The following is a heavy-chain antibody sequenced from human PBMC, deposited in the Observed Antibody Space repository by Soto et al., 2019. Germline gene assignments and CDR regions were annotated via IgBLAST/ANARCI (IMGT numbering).Heavy chain of an antibody. Sequence: QVQLQESGPGLVKPSQTLSLTCTVSGGSINSGGYCWSWIRQHPGKGLDWIGCISYGGSTSYNPXLXSPXTIPVDTSKNQFSLKLTSVTAADTAVYYCSRGILVWGQGALITVSS. J-gene: IGHJ4*02. CDR1: GGSINSGGYC. CDR3: SRGILV. V-gene: IGHV4-31*01. CDR2: ISYGGST. D-gene: IGHD5-18*01.